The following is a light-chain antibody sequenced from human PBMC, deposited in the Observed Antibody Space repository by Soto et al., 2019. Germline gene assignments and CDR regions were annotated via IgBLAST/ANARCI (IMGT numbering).Light chain of an antibody. CDR3: QQCHNLPNT. Sequence: DIQVTQSPSSLSASVGDRVTITCQTSQAISHYLNWYQQKPGKAHKILIYDASNVQTGVPSRFSGGGSGTDFSLTISSLQPEDFATYYWQQCHNLPNTFGGGTKVEI. CDR1: QAISHY. J-gene: IGKJ4*01. V-gene: IGKV1-33*01. CDR2: DAS.